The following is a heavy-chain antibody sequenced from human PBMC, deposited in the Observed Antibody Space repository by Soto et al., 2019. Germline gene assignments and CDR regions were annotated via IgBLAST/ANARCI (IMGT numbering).Heavy chain of an antibody. V-gene: IGHV1-8*01. J-gene: IGHJ2*01. CDR2: MNPNSGNT. D-gene: IGHD2-15*01. CDR1: GYTFTSYD. CDR3: ARDSYSDWYFDL. Sequence: QVQLVQSGAEVKKPGASVKVSCKASGYTFTSYDINWVRQATGQGLEWMGWMNPNSGNTGYAQKFQGRVTMTRNTSIGTAYMELSSLRSEDTAVYYCARDSYSDWYFDLWGRGTLVTVSS.